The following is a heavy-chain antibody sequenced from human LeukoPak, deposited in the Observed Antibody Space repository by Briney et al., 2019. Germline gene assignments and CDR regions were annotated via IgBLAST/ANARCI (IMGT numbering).Heavy chain of an antibody. Sequence: SETLSLTCTVSGGSISSYYWSWIRQPPGKGLEWIGYIYYSGSTNYNPSLKSRVTISVDTSKNQYSLKLSPVTAADTAVYYCARVLGSSGFYYFDCWGQGTLVTVSS. CDR1: GGSISSYY. V-gene: IGHV4-59*01. D-gene: IGHD3-22*01. CDR3: ARVLGSSGFYYFDC. J-gene: IGHJ4*02. CDR2: IYYSGST.